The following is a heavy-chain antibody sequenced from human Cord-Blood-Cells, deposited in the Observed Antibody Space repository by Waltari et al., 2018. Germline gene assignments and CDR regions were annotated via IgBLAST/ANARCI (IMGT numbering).Heavy chain of an antibody. CDR3: ARGVVVVVAAHDAFDI. CDR2: ISYDGSNK. CDR1: GFTLSRYA. Sequence: QVQLVESGGGVVQPGRSLRLSCAASGFTLSRYARHWVRTGPGKGLEWVAVISYDGSNKYYSDSVKGRFTISRDNSKNTLYLQMNSLRAEDTAVYYCARGVVVVVAAHDAFDIWGQGTMVTVSS. D-gene: IGHD2-15*01. V-gene: IGHV3-30-3*01. J-gene: IGHJ3*02.